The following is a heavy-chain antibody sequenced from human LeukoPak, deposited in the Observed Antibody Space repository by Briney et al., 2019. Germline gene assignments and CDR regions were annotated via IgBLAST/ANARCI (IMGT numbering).Heavy chain of an antibody. J-gene: IGHJ4*02. Sequence: GASVKVSCKVSGYTLTELSMHWVRQAPGKGLEWMGGFDPEDGETIYAQKFQRRVTMTEDTSTDTAYMELSSLRSEDTAVYYCATGYSGSYYQYFDYWGQGTLVTVSS. D-gene: IGHD1-26*01. CDR2: FDPEDGET. V-gene: IGHV1-24*01. CDR1: GYTLTELS. CDR3: ATGYSGSYYQYFDY.